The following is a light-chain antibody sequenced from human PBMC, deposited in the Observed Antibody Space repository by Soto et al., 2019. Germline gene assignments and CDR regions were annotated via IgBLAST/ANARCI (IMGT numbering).Light chain of an antibody. CDR2: GAS. V-gene: IGKV3-20*01. CDR3: QQYGSSPGT. Sequence: EIVLTQSPGTLSLSPGERATLSCRASQSVSSNYLGWFQQKPGQAPRLLIFGASYRDTGIPDRFSGSGSGTDFTLTISRLEPEDFAMYYCQQYGSSPGTFCQGTKVEVK. J-gene: IGKJ1*01. CDR1: QSVSSNY.